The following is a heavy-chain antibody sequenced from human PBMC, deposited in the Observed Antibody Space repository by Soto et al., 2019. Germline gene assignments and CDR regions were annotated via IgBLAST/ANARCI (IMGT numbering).Heavy chain of an antibody. V-gene: IGHV1-18*01. CDR3: ARDRTAGNSSLYYYCYDMDD. CDR1: GYTFTSYG. D-gene: IGHD6-6*01. CDR2: ISAYNGNT. Sequence: ASVKVSCKASGYTFTSYGISWVRQAPGQGLEWMGWISAYNGNTNYAQKLQGRVTMTTDKSTSTAYMELRSLRSDDTAVYYCARDRTAGNSSLYYYCYDMDDWGQGTTVTVSS. J-gene: IGHJ6*02.